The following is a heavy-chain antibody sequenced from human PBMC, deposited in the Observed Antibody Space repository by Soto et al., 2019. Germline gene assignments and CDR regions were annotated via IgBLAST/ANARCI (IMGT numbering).Heavy chain of an antibody. Sequence: QVQLVQSGAEVKKPGSSVKVSCKASGGTFSSYAISWLRQAPGQGLEWMGGIIPIFGTANYAQKFQGRVTITSAESTSTAYMVLSSQRSEATAVYSCARGEIVVGLCGFDPCCQGPLVTVSS. D-gene: IGHD3-22*01. CDR1: GGTFSSYA. CDR3: ARGEIVVGLCGFDP. V-gene: IGHV1-69*01. CDR2: IIPIFGTA. J-gene: IGHJ5*02.